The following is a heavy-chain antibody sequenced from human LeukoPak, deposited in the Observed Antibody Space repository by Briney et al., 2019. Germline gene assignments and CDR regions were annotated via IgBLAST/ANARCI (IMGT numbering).Heavy chain of an antibody. CDR2: ISYDGSNK. J-gene: IGHJ6*02. V-gene: IGHV3-30*18. Sequence: GGSLRLSCAASGFTFSSYGMHWVRQAPGERLEWVAVISYDGSNKYYADSVKGRFTISRDNSKNTLYLQMNSLRAEDTAVYYCAKEGSRTTVTTAHKSEYYYYYYGMDVWGQGTTVTVSS. D-gene: IGHD4-17*01. CDR3: AKEGSRTTVTTAHKSEYYYYYYGMDV. CDR1: GFTFSSYG.